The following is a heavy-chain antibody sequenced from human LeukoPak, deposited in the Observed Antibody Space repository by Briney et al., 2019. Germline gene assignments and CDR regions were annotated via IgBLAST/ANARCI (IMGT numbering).Heavy chain of an antibody. CDR3: ARALRLAVNLDY. D-gene: IGHD6-19*01. J-gene: IGHJ4*02. Sequence: GGSLRLSCAASGFTFSGYWMHWVRQAPGKGLVWVSHIDSDGSSTNYADSVKGRFTISRDNVKNTLYLQMNSLRAEDTAVYYCARALRLAVNLDYWGQGTLVTVSS. CDR1: GFTFSGYW. CDR2: IDSDGSST. V-gene: IGHV3-74*01.